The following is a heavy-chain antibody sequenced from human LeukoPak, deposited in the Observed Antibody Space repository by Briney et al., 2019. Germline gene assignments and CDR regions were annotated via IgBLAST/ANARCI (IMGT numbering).Heavy chain of an antibody. D-gene: IGHD2-15*01. CDR3: VGLVVPGWFDP. V-gene: IGHV4-39*01. J-gene: IGHJ5*02. CDR2: IYYSVST. Sequence: SETLSLTCTVPGGSLSSSSYYSGWIRQPPGKGLEWLGQIYYSVSTYYNPSLNSRVTISVDTSKNQFSLKLGSVIATDTAGYYCVGLVVPGWFDPWGQGTLVTVSS. CDR1: GGSLSSSSYY.